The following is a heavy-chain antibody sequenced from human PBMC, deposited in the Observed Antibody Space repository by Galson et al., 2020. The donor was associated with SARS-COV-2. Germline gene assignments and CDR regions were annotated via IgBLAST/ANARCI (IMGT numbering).Heavy chain of an antibody. CDR3: ARGSLYLWFGVSLGPHQNYGMDV. V-gene: IGHV4-34*01. CDR2: INHSGST. J-gene: IGHJ6*02. CDR1: GGSFSGYY. Sequence: SQTLSLTCAVYGGSFSGYYWSWIRQPPGKGLEWIGEINHSGSTNYNPSLKSRVTISVDTSKNQFSLKLSSVTAADTAVYYCARGSLYLWFGVSLGPHQNYGMDVWGQGTTVTVSS. D-gene: IGHD3-10*01.